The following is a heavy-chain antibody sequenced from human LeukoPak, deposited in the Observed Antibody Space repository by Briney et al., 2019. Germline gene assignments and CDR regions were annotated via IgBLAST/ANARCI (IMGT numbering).Heavy chain of an antibody. CDR1: GYIFTSYW. J-gene: IGHJ6*02. CDR2: IYPGDSDT. D-gene: IGHD3-10*01. V-gene: IGHV5-51*01. Sequence: GESLKIPCKGSGYIFTSYWIDWVRQMPGKGLEWMGSIYPGDSDTRYSPSFEGQVTISADKSSSTAYLQWSSLKASDTAMYFCARRGSNYGMDVWGQGTTVTVSS. CDR3: ARRGSNYGMDV.